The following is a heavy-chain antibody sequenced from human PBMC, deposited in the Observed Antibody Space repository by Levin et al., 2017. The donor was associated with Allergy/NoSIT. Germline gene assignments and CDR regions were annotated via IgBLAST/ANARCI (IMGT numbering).Heavy chain of an antibody. CDR2: IDWDDDK. CDR3: ARHKPDTLGYYYGMDV. J-gene: IGHJ6*02. Sequence: SGPTLVKPTQTLTLTCTFSGFSLTTSGMRVSWIRQPPGKALEWLARIDWDDDKFYSTSLKTRLTISKDTSKNQVVLTMTNMDPVDTATYYCARHKPDTLGYYYGMDVWGQGTTVTVSS. D-gene: IGHD3-9*01. V-gene: IGHV2-70*04. CDR1: GFSLTTSGMR.